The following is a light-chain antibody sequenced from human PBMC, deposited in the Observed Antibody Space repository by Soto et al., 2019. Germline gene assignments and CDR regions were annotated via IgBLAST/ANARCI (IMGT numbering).Light chain of an antibody. CDR1: SSDVGGYNY. J-gene: IGLJ1*01. CDR3: SSDTSSSTFG. V-gene: IGLV2-14*01. Sequence: QSALTQPASVSGSPGQSITISFTGTSSDVGGYNYVSWYQQHPGKAPKLMIYEVSNRPSGVSNRFSGSKSGNTASLTISWLQAEDDADYYCSSDTSSSTFGFVTGTKRTVL. CDR2: EVS.